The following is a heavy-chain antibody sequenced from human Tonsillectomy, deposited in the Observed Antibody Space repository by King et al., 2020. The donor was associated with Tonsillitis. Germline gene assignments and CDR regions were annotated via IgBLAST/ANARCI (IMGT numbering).Heavy chain of an antibody. CDR3: ARGPNSSGWYSAFDI. CDR2: ISSSSSYI. CDR1: GFTFSSYS. J-gene: IGHJ3*02. Sequence: VQLVESGGGLVKPGGSLRLSCAASGFTFSSYSMNWVRQAPGKGLEGVSSISSSSSYIYYADSVKGRFTISRDNAKNSLYLQMNSLRAEDTAVYYCARGPNSSGWYSAFDIWGQGTMVTVSS. V-gene: IGHV3-21*01. D-gene: IGHD6-19*01.